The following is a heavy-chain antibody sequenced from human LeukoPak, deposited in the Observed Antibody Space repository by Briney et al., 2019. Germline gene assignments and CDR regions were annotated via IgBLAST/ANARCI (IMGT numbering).Heavy chain of an antibody. D-gene: IGHD1-1*01. V-gene: IGHV1-2*02. J-gene: IGHJ4*02. CDR1: GYTFTAYS. Sequence: ASVRVSCTASGYTFTAYSMHWVRQAPGHGLEWMGWINPNSGDTNYAQNFQGRVTLTTDTSISTAYMELTGLRSDDTAVYYCARVGADWNDLLGFFAFWGLGTLVTVSS. CDR3: ARVGADWNDLLGFFAF. CDR2: INPNSGDT.